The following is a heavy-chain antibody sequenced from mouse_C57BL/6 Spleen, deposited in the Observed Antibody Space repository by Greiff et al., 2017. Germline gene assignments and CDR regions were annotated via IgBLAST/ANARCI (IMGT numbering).Heavy chain of an antibody. Sequence: VQLQQSGAELAKPGASVKLSCKASGYTFSSSWMHWVKQRPGQGLEWIGNINPSSGYTKYNQKFKDKATLTADKSSSTAYMQLSSLTYEDSAVYYCARGVYYGNYGDYAKDYWGQGTSVTVSS. J-gene: IGHJ4*01. V-gene: IGHV1-7*01. D-gene: IGHD2-1*01. CDR1: GYTFSSSW. CDR3: ARGVYYGNYGDYAKDY. CDR2: INPSSGYT.